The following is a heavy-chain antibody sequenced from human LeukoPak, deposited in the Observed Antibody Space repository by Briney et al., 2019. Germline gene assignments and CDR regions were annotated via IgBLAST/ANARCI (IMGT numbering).Heavy chain of an antibody. CDR3: ARVGRAAAGPKYFQH. J-gene: IGHJ1*01. D-gene: IGHD6-13*01. V-gene: IGHV4-59*12. CDR2: FDNSGGS. Sequence: PSETLSLTCNVSGDSIRGFYWAWIRQPPGKGLEWIGYFDNSGGSNYNPALESRVIISVDTSKNQFSLKLSSVTAADTAVYYCARVGRAAAGPKYFQHWARAPWSPSPQ. CDR1: GDSIRGFY.